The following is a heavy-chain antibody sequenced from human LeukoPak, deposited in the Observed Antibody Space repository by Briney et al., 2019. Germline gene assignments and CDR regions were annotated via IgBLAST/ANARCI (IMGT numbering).Heavy chain of an antibody. V-gene: IGHV1-8*01. J-gene: IGHJ4*02. CDR3: GRWGRRGSIAGAGRGYFDY. D-gene: IGHD6-19*01. CDR2: MNPNSGNT. CDR1: GYTFTSYD. Sequence: ASVKVSCKASGYTFTSYDINWVRQATGQGLEWMGWMNPNSGNTGYAQKFQGRVTMTRNTSISTAYMELSSLRSEDTAVYYCGRWGRRGSIAGAGRGYFDYWGQGTLVTVSS.